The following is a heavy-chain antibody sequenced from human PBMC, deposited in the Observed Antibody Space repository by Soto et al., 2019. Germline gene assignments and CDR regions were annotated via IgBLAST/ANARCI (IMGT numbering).Heavy chain of an antibody. CDR2: MNPNSGNT. J-gene: IGHJ3*02. Sequence: GASVKVSCKASGYTFTSYDINWVRQATGQGLEWMGWMNPNSGNTSYAQKFQGRVTMTKDTSTNTAYMELSSLRAEDTAVYYCAGRGFDIWGQGTMVTVSS. V-gene: IGHV1-8*01. D-gene: IGHD3-10*01. CDR3: AGRGFDI. CDR1: GYTFTSYD.